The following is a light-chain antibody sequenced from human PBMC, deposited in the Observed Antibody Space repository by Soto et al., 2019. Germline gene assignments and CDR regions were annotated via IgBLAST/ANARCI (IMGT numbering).Light chain of an antibody. V-gene: IGKV3-15*01. Sequence: EVVMTQSPATLSVSPGEGVTLSCRASQGIVDTLAWYQHKPGQTPRLLLYDTSTRAAGVPARCSGSRSGPEFTLTINLLQTEDFAIYDCKPYNNSPLTFGGGTKLASK. CDR2: DTS. CDR1: QGIVDT. CDR3: KPYNNSPLT. J-gene: IGKJ4*01.